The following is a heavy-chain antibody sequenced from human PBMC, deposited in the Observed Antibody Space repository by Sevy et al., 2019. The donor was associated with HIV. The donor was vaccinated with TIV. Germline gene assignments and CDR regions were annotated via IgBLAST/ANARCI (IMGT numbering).Heavy chain of an antibody. CDR3: TRGVVEITKYYYYYIDV. CDR2: IKSKTNGGTT. CDR1: GFTFSNAW. Sequence: GGSLRLSCAASGFTFSNAWMSWVRQAPGKGLEWVGHIKSKTNGGTTDYAAPVKGRFTISRDDSKNTLYLQMNSLKTEDTAVYYCTRGVVEITKYYYYYIDVWGKGTTVTVSS. J-gene: IGHJ6*03. V-gene: IGHV3-15*01. D-gene: IGHD2-21*01.